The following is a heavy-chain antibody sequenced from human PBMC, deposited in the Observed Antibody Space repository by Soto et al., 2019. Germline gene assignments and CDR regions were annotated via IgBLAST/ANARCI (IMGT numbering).Heavy chain of an antibody. CDR1: GGSISSGGYY. Sequence: QVQLQESGPGLVKPSQTLSLTCTVSGGSISSGGYYWSWIRQHPGKGLEWIGYIYYSGSTYYNPCPNMRVLISVDTSKNQFSLKLSTVTAAATAEYYCASARSLRVDTTKVYGYWGQGTLVTVSS. CDR2: IYYSGST. CDR3: ASARSLRVDTTKVYGY. J-gene: IGHJ4*02. D-gene: IGHD5-18*01. V-gene: IGHV4-31*03.